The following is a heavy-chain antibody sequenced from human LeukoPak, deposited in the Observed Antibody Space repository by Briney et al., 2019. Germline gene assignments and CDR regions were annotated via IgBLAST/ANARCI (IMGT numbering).Heavy chain of an antibody. CDR3: ARGAYSSSWYPPRSSSFDY. Sequence: GGSLRLSCAASGFTFSSYSMNWVRQAPGKGLEWVSSISSSSSYIYYADSVKGRFTISRDNAKNSLYLQMNSLRAEDTAVYYCARGAYSSSWYPPRSSSFDYWGQGTLVTVSS. CDR1: GFTFSSYS. V-gene: IGHV3-21*01. CDR2: ISSSSSYI. J-gene: IGHJ4*02. D-gene: IGHD6-13*01.